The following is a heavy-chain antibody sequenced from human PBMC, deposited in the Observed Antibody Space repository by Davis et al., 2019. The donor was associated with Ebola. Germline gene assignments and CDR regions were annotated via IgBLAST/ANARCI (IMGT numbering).Heavy chain of an antibody. CDR2: IHGSGTGT. V-gene: IGHV3-23*01. Sequence: PGGSLRLSCGASGFSFGNFAMNWVRQAPGKGLEWVSAIHGSGTGTFYAASVKGRFTVSRDNSKNTLYLELNSVRAEDTAIYYCVKDFTLSTWGQGTLVTVSS. CDR3: VKDFTLST. D-gene: IGHD3-3*01. CDR1: GFSFGNFA. J-gene: IGHJ5*02.